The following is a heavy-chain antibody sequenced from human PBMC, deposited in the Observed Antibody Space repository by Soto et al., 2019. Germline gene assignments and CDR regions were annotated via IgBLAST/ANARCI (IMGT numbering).Heavy chain of an antibody. CDR3: VRYDRINMKPYSPEGFHI. J-gene: IGHJ3*02. CDR1: GDSISSSNSH. V-gene: IGHV4-39*01. D-gene: IGHD3-3*02. CDR2: VYYGGAIFYSGNI. Sequence: SETLSLTCTVSGDSISSSNSHWGWTRQPPGKGLEYIGSVYYGGAIFYSGNIYCNPSLKSRVTISVDTSKNQFSLRLSSVTAADTGVYYCVRYDRINMKPYSPEGFHIWGQGTMVTVSS.